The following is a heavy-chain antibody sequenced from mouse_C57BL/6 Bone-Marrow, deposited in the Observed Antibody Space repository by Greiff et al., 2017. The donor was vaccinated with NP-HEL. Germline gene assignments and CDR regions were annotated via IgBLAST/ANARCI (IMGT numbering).Heavy chain of an antibody. CDR3: ARRRLRWYFDV. CDR2: IYPGSGNT. Sequence: QVQLQQSGAELVRPGASVKLSCKASGYTFTDYYINWVKQRPGQGLEWIARIYPGSGNTYYNEKFKGKATLTAEKSSSTAYMQLSSLTSEDSAVYFCARRRLRWYFDVWGTGTTVTVSS. CDR1: GYTFTDYY. V-gene: IGHV1-76*01. D-gene: IGHD2-4*01. J-gene: IGHJ1*03.